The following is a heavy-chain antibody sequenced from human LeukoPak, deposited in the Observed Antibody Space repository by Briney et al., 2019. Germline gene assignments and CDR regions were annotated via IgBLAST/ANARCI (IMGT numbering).Heavy chain of an antibody. Sequence: SETLSLTCTVSGGSISSYYWSWFRQPPGKGLEWIGYIYYSGSTNYNPSLKSRVTISVDTSKNQFSLKLSSVTAADTAVYYCARETYYDILTGYPYFDYWGQGTLVTVSS. CDR1: GGSISSYY. CDR3: ARETYYDILTGYPYFDY. CDR2: IYYSGST. J-gene: IGHJ4*02. D-gene: IGHD3-9*01. V-gene: IGHV4-59*12.